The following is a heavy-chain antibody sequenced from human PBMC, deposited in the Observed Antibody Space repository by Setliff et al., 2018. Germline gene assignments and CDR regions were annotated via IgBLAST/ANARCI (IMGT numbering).Heavy chain of an antibody. CDR3: ARGKLDVVAAGGKYCAMDV. CDR2: IIPMFRSG. J-gene: IGHJ6*02. Sequence: SVKVSCKAFGGTFKNYAISWVRQAPGQGLEWMGGIIPMFRSGNNAQRFQGRVTITADESTSTVYMELTSLRPGDTAVYYCARGKLDVVAAGGKYCAMDVWGQGSAVTVS. CDR1: GGTFKNYA. D-gene: IGHD6-13*01. V-gene: IGHV1-69*13.